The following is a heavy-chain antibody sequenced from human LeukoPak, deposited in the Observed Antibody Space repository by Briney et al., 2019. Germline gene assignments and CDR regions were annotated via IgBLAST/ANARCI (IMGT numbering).Heavy chain of an antibody. CDR1: GFTFSDYY. Sequence: GGPLRLSCAASGFTFSDYYMSWIRQAPGKGLEWVSYISSSGSTIYYADSVKGRFTISRDNAKNSLYLQMNSLRAEDTAVYYCARVENIVVVTPFDYWGQGTLVTVSS. V-gene: IGHV3-11*01. D-gene: IGHD2-21*02. CDR2: ISSSGSTI. CDR3: ARVENIVVVTPFDY. J-gene: IGHJ4*02.